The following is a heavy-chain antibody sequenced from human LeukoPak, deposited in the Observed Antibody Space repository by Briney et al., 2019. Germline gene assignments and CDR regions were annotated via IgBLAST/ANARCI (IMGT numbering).Heavy chain of an antibody. CDR1: GGSISSSSYY. J-gene: IGHJ6*03. Sequence: SETLSLTCTVSGGSISSSSYYWGWIRQPPGKGLEWIGSIYYSGSTNYNPSLKSRVTISVDTSKNQFSLKPSSVTAADTAVYYCARETSQKGAHYMDVWGKGTTVTISS. CDR2: IYYSGST. V-gene: IGHV4-39*07. CDR3: ARETSQKGAHYMDV. D-gene: IGHD3-16*01.